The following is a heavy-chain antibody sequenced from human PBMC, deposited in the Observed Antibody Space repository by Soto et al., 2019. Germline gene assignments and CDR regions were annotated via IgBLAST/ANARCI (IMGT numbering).Heavy chain of an antibody. V-gene: IGHV4-59*01. CDR3: ARDLWGYCGADCYPLDV. D-gene: IGHD2-21*02. Sequence: QVRLQESGPGLVKPSETLSLTCTVSGGSISSYYWSWSRQPPGKGLEWIGYMYNTGSTTNNPSLKRRVTISVDTAKNHFSLKLTSVTAADTAVYYCARDLWGYCGADCYPLDVWGQGTTVTVSS. J-gene: IGHJ6*02. CDR1: GGSISSYY. CDR2: MYNTGST.